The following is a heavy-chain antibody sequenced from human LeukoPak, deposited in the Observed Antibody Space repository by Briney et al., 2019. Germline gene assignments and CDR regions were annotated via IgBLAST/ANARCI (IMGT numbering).Heavy chain of an antibody. D-gene: IGHD1-26*01. CDR2: TYHDGHT. V-gene: IGHV4-31*03. Sequence: SETLSLTCTVSGRPIDRGGYYWSWIRQHPGKGVEWIGHTYHDGHTYYNPSLKSRLTISVDTSKNQFSLNLSSVTAADTAVYYCARVPMGASDYYYMDVWGKGTTVTVSS. CDR1: GRPIDRGGYY. J-gene: IGHJ6*03. CDR3: ARVPMGASDYYYMDV.